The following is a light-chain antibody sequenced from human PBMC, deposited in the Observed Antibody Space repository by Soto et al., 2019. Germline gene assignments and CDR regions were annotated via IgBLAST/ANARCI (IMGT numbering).Light chain of an antibody. Sequence: EVVMTQSPATLSASPGERVILSCRASQNIGSNLAWYQQRPGQAPRLLMYGASTRATETPARFSGSGSATDFTLTISSLQSEDFAVYYCQQYNIWPYTFGQGTKLEIK. V-gene: IGKV3-15*01. J-gene: IGKJ2*01. CDR3: QQYNIWPYT. CDR2: GAS. CDR1: QNIGSN.